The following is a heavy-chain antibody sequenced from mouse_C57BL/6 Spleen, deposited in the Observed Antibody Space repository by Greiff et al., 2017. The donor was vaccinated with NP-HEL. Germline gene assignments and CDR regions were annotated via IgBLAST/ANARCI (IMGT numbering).Heavy chain of an antibody. CDR2: TNPTNGRT. CDR3: AIIKMIVATYFDY. J-gene: IGHJ2*01. D-gene: IGHD1-1*01. V-gene: IGHV1S81*02. Sequence: QVQLQQPGADLVKAGASVKMSCKASGYTFTSYWMHWVKQRLGQGLEWFAETNPTNGRTYYNEKFKSKATLTVDKSSSTAYMLLSGPTFEDSAVYYCAIIKMIVATYFDYWGQGTTLTVSS. CDR1: GYTFTSYW.